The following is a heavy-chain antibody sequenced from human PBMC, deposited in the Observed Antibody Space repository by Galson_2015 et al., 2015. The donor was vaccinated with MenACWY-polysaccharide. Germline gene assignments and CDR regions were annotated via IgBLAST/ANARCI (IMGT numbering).Heavy chain of an antibody. Sequence: SLRLSCAASGFSFSIYWMHWVRHTPGKGLVWVSRINADGSATGYADSVRGRFTISRDNAKHTLYLEMNSLRAEDTAVYYCTKAGAKYCSGSSCNFNWFDPWGQGTLVTVSS. CDR1: GFSFSIYW. CDR3: TKAGAKYCSGSSCNFNWFDP. D-gene: IGHD2-15*01. V-gene: IGHV3-74*01. CDR2: INADGSAT. J-gene: IGHJ5*02.